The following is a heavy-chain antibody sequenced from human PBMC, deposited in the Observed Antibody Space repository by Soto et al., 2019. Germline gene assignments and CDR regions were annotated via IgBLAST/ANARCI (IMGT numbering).Heavy chain of an antibody. CDR3: AREGGLKPVSA. V-gene: IGHV3-21*01. CDR2: ISGTSVYI. D-gene: IGHD3-16*01. Sequence: AGSLRISCVASGLTFYNYNMNWVRQAPGKGLEWVSHISGTSVYIHYADSVKGRFTISRDNAKNSVYLQMDSLRVEDTAVYYCAREGGLKPVSALGQGALVTVSS. J-gene: IGHJ5*02. CDR1: GLTFYNYN.